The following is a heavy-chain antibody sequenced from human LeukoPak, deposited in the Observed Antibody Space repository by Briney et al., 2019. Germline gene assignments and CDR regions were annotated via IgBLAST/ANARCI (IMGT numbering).Heavy chain of an antibody. CDR2: TWYDGSNE. CDR3: ARDGAL. J-gene: IGHJ4*02. V-gene: IGHV3-33*01. CDR1: GFSISNYG. D-gene: IGHD2-15*01. Sequence: GGSLRLSCAASGFSISNYGMHWVRQAPGKGLEWVAVTWYDGSNEYYADSVKGRFTISRDNSKNTLYLQMNSLTAEDTAVYYCARDGALWGQGTLVTVSS.